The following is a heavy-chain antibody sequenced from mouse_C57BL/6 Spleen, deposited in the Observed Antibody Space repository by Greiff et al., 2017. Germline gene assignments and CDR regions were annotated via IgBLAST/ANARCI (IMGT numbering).Heavy chain of an antibody. Sequence: EVKLVESGGDLVKPGGSLKLSCAASGFTFSSYGMSWVRQTPDKRLEWVATISSGGSYTYYPDSVKGRFTISRDNAKNTLYLQMSSLKSEDTAMYYCARHPANWDGFDYWGQGTTLTVSS. CDR1: GFTFSSYG. CDR2: ISSGGSYT. CDR3: ARHPANWDGFDY. J-gene: IGHJ2*01. D-gene: IGHD4-1*02. V-gene: IGHV5-6*01.